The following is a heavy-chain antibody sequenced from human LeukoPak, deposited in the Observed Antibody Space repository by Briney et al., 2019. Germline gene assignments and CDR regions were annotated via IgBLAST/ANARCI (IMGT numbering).Heavy chain of an antibody. CDR3: ASLYSSSWYYYFDY. D-gene: IGHD6-13*01. V-gene: IGHV4-39*01. J-gene: IGHJ4*02. CDR1: GGSISSSSYY. CDR2: IYYSGST. Sequence: SETLSLTCTVSGGSISSSSYYWGWIRQPPGKGLDWIGNIYYSGSTYYNPSLKSRVTISVDTSQNEFSLKLSSVTAADTAVYYCASLYSSSWYYYFDYWGQGTLVTVSP.